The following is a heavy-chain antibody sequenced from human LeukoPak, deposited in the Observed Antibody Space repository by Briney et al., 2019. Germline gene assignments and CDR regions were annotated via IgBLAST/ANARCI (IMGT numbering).Heavy chain of an antibody. D-gene: IGHD5-12*01. J-gene: IGHJ5*02. Sequence: EASVKVSCKASGYIFTGYYMHWVRQAPGQGLEWMGWINPNSGGTNYAQKFQGRVTMTRDTSISTAYMELSRLRSDDTAVYYCARGSDSGYDWPSWFDPWGQGTLVTVSS. CDR3: ARGSDSGYDWPSWFDP. CDR1: GYIFTGYY. CDR2: INPNSGGT. V-gene: IGHV1-2*02.